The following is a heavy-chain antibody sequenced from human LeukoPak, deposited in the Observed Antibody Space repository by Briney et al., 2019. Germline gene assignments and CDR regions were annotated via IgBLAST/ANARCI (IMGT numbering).Heavy chain of an antibody. CDR2: MNPNSGNT. J-gene: IGHJ4*02. D-gene: IGHD6-19*01. Sequence: ASVKVSCKASGYTFTGYYMHWVRQAPGQGLEWMGWMNPNSGNTGYAQKFQGRVTMTRNTSISTAYMELSSLRSEDTAVYYCARVHSSGFDYWGQGTLVTVSS. CDR1: GYTFTGYY. CDR3: ARVHSSGFDY. V-gene: IGHV1-8*02.